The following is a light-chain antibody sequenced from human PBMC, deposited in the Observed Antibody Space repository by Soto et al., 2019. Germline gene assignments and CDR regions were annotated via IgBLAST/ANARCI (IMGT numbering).Light chain of an antibody. CDR3: CSYAGSYTFEGV. Sequence: QSALTQPRSVSGSPGQSVTISCTGTSSDVGGYNYVSWYQQHPGKAPKLMIYDVSKRPSGVPDRFSGSKSGNTASLTISGLQAEDEADYYCCSYAGSYTFEGVFCGGTQLTVL. J-gene: IGLJ2*01. CDR1: SSDVGGYNY. V-gene: IGLV2-11*01. CDR2: DVS.